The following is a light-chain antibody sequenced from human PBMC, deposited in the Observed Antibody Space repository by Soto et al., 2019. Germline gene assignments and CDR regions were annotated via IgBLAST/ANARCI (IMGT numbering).Light chain of an antibody. Sequence: QSALTQPASVSGSPGQSITISCSGTSSDVGSYNLVSWYQQHPGKAPKLIIYEVNKRPSGVSNRFSGSKSGTTASLTLSGLQADDEADYYCCSFAGTSTYWVFGGGTKVTVL. CDR1: SSDVGSYNL. CDR2: EVN. J-gene: IGLJ3*02. V-gene: IGLV2-23*02. CDR3: CSFAGTSTYWV.